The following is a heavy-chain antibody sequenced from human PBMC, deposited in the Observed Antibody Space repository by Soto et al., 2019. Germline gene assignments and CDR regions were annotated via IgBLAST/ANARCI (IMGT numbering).Heavy chain of an antibody. Sequence: QVQLVQSGAEVKKPGSSVKVSCKASGGTFRNNAISWVRQAPGQGLEWMGGIIPVFGTTNYAQKFQGRVTVTADESTSTDYMELSSLRSDDTAMYYCARSRGDCSSSWCYFDYWGQGTLVTVSS. V-gene: IGHV1-69*12. D-gene: IGHD2-21*02. CDR1: GGTFRNNA. CDR2: IIPVFGTT. J-gene: IGHJ4*02. CDR3: ARSRGDCSSSWCYFDY.